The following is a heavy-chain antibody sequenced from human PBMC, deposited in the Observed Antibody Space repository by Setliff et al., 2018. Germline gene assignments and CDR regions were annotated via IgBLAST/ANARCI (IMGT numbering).Heavy chain of an antibody. CDR2: IYHSGSA. CDR3: ARTRGSSGWLNWFDP. Sequence: SETLSLTCTVSGGSISSSSYYWGWIRQPPGKGLEWIGEIYHSGSANYNPSLKSRVTTSVDKSKNQFSLKLSSVTAADTAVYYCARTRGSSGWLNWFDPWGQGTLVTVSS. D-gene: IGHD6-19*01. CDR1: GGSISSSSYY. J-gene: IGHJ5*02. V-gene: IGHV4-39*07.